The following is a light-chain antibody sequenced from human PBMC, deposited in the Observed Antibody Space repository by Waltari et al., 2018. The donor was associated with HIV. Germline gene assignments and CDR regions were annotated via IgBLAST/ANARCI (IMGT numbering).Light chain of an antibody. Sequence: QSALTQPASVSGSPGQSITISCTGTSSYVGVYDYVSWYQPHPGNAPKPMIFEVSYRPSGVSSRFSGSNSGNTASLTIAGLRAEDEADYYCSSYTTSSTLVVFGGGTRLTVL. J-gene: IGLJ3*02. CDR1: SSYVGVYDY. V-gene: IGLV2-14*01. CDR3: SSYTTSSTLVV. CDR2: EVS.